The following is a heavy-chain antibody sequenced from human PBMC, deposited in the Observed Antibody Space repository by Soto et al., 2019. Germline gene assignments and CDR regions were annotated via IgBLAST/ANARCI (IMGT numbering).Heavy chain of an antibody. CDR2: IFYRGGT. CDR3: ARQPMGSYPFDY. D-gene: IGHD1-26*01. Sequence: QVQLRESGPGLVKPSDTLSLTCAVSGYSISSNNWWGWIRQPPGKELEWIGYIFYRGGTYYNPSLKSRXXTXVXXPKNQFPLKLSSVTAVAPAVYYGARQPMGSYPFDYWGQGPLVTVSS. CDR1: GYSISSNNW. V-gene: IGHV4-28*01. J-gene: IGHJ4*02.